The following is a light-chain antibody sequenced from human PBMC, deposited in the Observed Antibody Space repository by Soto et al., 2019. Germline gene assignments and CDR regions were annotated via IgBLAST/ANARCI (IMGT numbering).Light chain of an antibody. J-gene: IGKJ4*01. Sequence: DIQMTQSPSTLSASVGERVTITCRASQSITTWLAWYQQKPGKAPKLLIYKASSLEGGVPSRFSGSGSGTEFNITISSLQPDDFATYYCQQYKTYPLTFGGGTTVEIK. V-gene: IGKV1-5*03. CDR1: QSITTW. CDR2: KAS. CDR3: QQYKTYPLT.